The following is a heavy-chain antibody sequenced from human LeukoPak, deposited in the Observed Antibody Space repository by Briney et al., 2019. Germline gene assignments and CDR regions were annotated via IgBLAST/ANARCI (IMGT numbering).Heavy chain of an antibody. CDR2: MNPNSGNT. CDR1: GYTFTSYD. Sequence: ASVKVSCKASGYTFTSYDINWVRQATGQGLEWMGWMNPNSGNTGYAQKFQGRVTITRNTSISTAYMELSSLRSEDTAVYYCARARRDGCRFYYYYYYMDVWGKGTTVTVSS. J-gene: IGHJ6*03. D-gene: IGHD2-15*01. V-gene: IGHV1-8*03. CDR3: ARARRDGCRFYYYYYYMDV.